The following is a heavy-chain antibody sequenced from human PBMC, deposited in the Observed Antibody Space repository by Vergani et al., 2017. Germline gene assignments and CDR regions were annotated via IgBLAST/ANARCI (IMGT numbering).Heavy chain of an antibody. J-gene: IGHJ5*02. D-gene: IGHD3-10*01. Sequence: QVQLVQSGAEVKKPGASVKVSCKASGYTFTGYYMHWVRQAPGQGLEWMGWINPNSGGTNYAQKFQGRVSMTRDTSISTAYMELSRLRSDDTAVYYGARAMVRGYNWFDPWGQGTLVTVSS. CDR3: ARAMVRGYNWFDP. CDR2: INPNSGGT. CDR1: GYTFTGYY. V-gene: IGHV1-2*02.